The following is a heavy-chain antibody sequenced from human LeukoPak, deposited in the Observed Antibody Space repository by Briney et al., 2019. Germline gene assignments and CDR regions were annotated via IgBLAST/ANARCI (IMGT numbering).Heavy chain of an antibody. CDR1: GYTFTSYG. D-gene: IGHD3-9*01. CDR2: IIPIFGTA. J-gene: IGHJ3*02. CDR3: ARAALRYFDWLLPGAFDI. Sequence: ASVKVSCKASGYTFTSYGISWVRQAPGQGLEWMGGIIPIFGTANYAQKFQGRVTITTDESTSTAYMELSSLRSEDTAVYYCARAALRYFDWLLPGAFDIWGQGTMVTVSS. V-gene: IGHV1-69*05.